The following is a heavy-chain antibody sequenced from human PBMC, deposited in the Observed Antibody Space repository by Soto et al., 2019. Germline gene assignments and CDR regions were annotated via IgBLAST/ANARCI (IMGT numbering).Heavy chain of an antibody. CDR3: ARDLGPRIAARPSWFDP. CDR2: IIPIFGTA. Sequence: SVKVSCKASGGTFSSYAISWVRQAPGQGLEWMGGIIPIFGTANYAQKFQGRVTITADESTSTAYMELSSLRSEDTAVYYCARDLGPRIAARPSWFDPWGQGTLVTVSS. V-gene: IGHV1-69*13. D-gene: IGHD6-6*01. J-gene: IGHJ5*02. CDR1: GGTFSSYA.